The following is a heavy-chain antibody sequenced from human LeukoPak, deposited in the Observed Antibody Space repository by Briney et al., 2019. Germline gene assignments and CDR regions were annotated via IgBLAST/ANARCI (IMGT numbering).Heavy chain of an antibody. Sequence: PSQTLSLTCTVSGGSISSGGYYWSWIRQPPGKGLEWIGYIYHSGSTYYNPSLKSRVTISIDTSRNQFSLKLNSVTAADTAIYYCAGEVAVGHTGPDLWGQGTLVTVYS. D-gene: IGHD6-19*01. J-gene: IGHJ5*02. V-gene: IGHV4-30-2*02. CDR2: IYHSGST. CDR3: AGEVAVGHTGPDL. CDR1: GGSISSGGYY.